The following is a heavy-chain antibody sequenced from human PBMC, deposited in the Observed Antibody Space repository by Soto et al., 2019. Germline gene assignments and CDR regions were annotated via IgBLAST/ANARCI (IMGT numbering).Heavy chain of an antibody. V-gene: IGHV3-30*18. Sequence: QVQLVESGGGVVQPGRSLRLSCAASAFTFSSYGMHWVRQAPGKGLEWVAGISFDGGYKFYADSVKGRFTISRDNSKSTLYLQMTSVRAEDTAVYYCAKDLYLVTTISDGFDMWGQGTMVTVSS. J-gene: IGHJ3*02. CDR3: AKDLYLVTTISDGFDM. CDR1: AFTFSSYG. D-gene: IGHD2-21*02. CDR2: ISFDGGYK.